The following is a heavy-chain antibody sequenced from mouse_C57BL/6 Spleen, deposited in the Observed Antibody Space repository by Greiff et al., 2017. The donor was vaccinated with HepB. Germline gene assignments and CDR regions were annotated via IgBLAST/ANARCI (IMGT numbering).Heavy chain of an antibody. D-gene: IGHD3-3*01. Sequence: QVQLQQSGAELVRPGTSVKVSCKASGYAFTNYLIEWVKQRPGQGLEWIGVINPGSGGTNYNEKFKGKATLTADKSSSTAYMQLSSLTSEDSAVYFCAREGDLSFDYWGQGTTLTVSS. V-gene: IGHV1-54*01. CDR1: GYAFTNYL. CDR3: AREGDLSFDY. CDR2: INPGSGGT. J-gene: IGHJ2*01.